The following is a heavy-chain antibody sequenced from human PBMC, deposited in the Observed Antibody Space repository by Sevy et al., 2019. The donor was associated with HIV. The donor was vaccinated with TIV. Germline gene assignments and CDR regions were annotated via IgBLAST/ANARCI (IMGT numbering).Heavy chain of an antibody. J-gene: IGHJ4*02. CDR1: GDSINTYY. D-gene: IGHD2-2*01. V-gene: IGHV4-59*08. Sequence: SETLSLTCTVSGDSINTYYWSWIRQPPGKGLEWIGYVSQSGNTNYNPSLKSRVSMSLDTSRNQFSLKVKSVTAADTAVYYCARLRWDLVVVPGATPGCYFDYWGQRTLVTVSS. CDR3: ARLRWDLVVVPGATPGCYFDY. CDR2: VSQSGNT.